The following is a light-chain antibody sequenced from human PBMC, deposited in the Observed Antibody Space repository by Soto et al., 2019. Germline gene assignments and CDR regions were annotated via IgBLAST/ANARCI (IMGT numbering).Light chain of an antibody. V-gene: IGKV1-5*01. Sequence: DIQMTQSPSTLSAPVGDRVTITCRASQSISSWLAWYQQKPGKAPKLLIYDASSLESGVPSRFSGSGSGTEFTLTISSMQPDDFATYYCQQYNSYSPMYTFGQGSKLEIK. CDR1: QSISSW. CDR2: DAS. CDR3: QQYNSYSPMYT. J-gene: IGKJ2*01.